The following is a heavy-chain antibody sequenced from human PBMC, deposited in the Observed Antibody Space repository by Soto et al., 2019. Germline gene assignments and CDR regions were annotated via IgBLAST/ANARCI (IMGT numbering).Heavy chain of an antibody. V-gene: IGHV3-30*18. CDR1: GFTFSSYG. CDR2: ISYDGSNK. D-gene: IGHD2-15*01. J-gene: IGHJ6*02. CDR3: AKGGCSGGSCYAFPAGYYYGMDV. Sequence: PGGSLRLSCAASGFTFSSYGMHWVRQAPGKGLEWVAVISYDGSNKYYADSVKGRFTISRDNSKNTLYLQMNSLRAEDTAVYYCAKGGCSGGSCYAFPAGYYYGMDVWGQGTTVTVSS.